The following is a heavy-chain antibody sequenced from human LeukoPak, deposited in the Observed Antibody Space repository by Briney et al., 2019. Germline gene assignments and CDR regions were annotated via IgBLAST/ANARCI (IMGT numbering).Heavy chain of an antibody. D-gene: IGHD2-2*01. CDR2: INWNGGST. J-gene: IGHJ4*02. V-gene: IGHV3-20*04. CDR3: ARGYSVVVPAAIYFDY. CDR1: GFTFDDYG. Sequence: PGGSLRLSCAASGFTFDDYGMSWVRQAPGKGLEWVSGINWNGGSTGYADSVKGRFTISRDNAKNSLYLQMNSLRAEDTALYYCARGYSVVVPAAIYFDYWGQGTLVTVSS.